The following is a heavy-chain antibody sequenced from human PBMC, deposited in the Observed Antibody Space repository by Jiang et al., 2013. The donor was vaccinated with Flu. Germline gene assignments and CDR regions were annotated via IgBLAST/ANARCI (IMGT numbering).Heavy chain of an antibody. J-gene: IGHJ4*02. Sequence: GLEWVGFIRSKAYGGTTEYAASVKGRFTISRDDSKSIAYLQMNSLKTEDTAVYYCTRRMTTAFDYWGQGTLVTVSS. V-gene: IGHV3-49*02. CDR3: TRRMTTAFDY. D-gene: IGHD4-17*01. CDR2: IRSKAYGGTT.